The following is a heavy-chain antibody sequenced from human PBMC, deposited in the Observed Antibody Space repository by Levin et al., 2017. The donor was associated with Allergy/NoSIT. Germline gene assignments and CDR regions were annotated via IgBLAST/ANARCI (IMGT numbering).Heavy chain of an antibody. D-gene: IGHD2-15*01. CDR2: IYYSGST. CDR3: ARDNGGSLDY. J-gene: IGHJ4*02. CDR1: GGSISSYY. V-gene: IGHV4-59*01. Sequence: SQTLSLTCTVSGGSISSYYWSWIRQPPGKGLEWIGYIYYSGSTNYNPSLTSRVTISVDTSKNQFSLKLSSVTAADTAVYYCARDNGGSLDYWGQGTLVTVSS.